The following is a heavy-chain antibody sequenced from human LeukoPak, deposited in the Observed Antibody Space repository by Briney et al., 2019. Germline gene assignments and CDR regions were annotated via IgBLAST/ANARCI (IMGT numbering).Heavy chain of an antibody. J-gene: IGHJ4*02. V-gene: IGHV3-7*03. CDR1: GFTFSSYW. CDR2: IKQDGSEK. CDR3: ASVGNGVYGTYYFDY. Sequence: GGSLRLSCAASGFTFSSYWMSWVRQAPGKGLEWVANIKQDGSEKYYVDSVKGRFTISRDNAKNSLYLQMHSLRAEDTAVYYCASVGNGVYGTYYFDYWGQGTLVTVSS. D-gene: IGHD5/OR15-5a*01.